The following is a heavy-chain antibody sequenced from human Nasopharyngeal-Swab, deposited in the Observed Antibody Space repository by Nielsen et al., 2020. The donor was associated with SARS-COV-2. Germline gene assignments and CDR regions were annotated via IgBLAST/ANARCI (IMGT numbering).Heavy chain of an antibody. CDR3: VKDKGRLVYYMDG. D-gene: IGHD3-9*01. V-gene: IGHV3-30-3*02. J-gene: IGHJ6*03. Sequence: VRQAPGKGLEWVAVISYDGSNKYYADSVKGRFTISRDNPKNMVYLQMSSLRPEDTAVYFCVKDKGRLVYYMDGWGMGTTVTVSS. CDR2: ISYDGSNK.